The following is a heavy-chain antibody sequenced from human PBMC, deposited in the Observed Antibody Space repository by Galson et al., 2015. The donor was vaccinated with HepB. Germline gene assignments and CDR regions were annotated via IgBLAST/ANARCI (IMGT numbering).Heavy chain of an antibody. CDR3: ARDPHPPYDSSGYGLDY. Sequence: SLRLSCAASGFTFSSYSMNWVRQAPGKGLEWVSSISSSSSYIYYADTVKGRFTISRDNAKNSLYLQMNSLRAEDTAVYYCARDPHPPYDSSGYGLDYWGQGTLVTVSS. D-gene: IGHD3-22*01. V-gene: IGHV3-21*01. CDR2: ISSSSSYI. J-gene: IGHJ4*02. CDR1: GFTFSSYS.